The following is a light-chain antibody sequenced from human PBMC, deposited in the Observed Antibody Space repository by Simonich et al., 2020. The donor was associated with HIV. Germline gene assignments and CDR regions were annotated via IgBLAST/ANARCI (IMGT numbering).Light chain of an antibody. CDR1: RSVLYSSNNKNY. Sequence: DIVMTQSPDSLAVSLGERATINCKSSRSVLYSSNNKNYLAWYQQKPEQPPKLLIYWASTRESGVPARFSGSGSGTDFTLTISSLQAEDVAVYYCQQYYSTPPTFGQGTKVEIK. V-gene: IGKV4-1*01. J-gene: IGKJ1*01. CDR2: WAS. CDR3: QQYYSTPPT.